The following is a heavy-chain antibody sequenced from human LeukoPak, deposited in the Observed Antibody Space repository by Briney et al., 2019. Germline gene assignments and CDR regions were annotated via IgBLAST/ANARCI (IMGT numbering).Heavy chain of an antibody. CDR1: GYTFTSYD. D-gene: IGHD5-24*01. J-gene: IGHJ3*02. V-gene: IGHV1-8*01. CDR3: ARDGLPEDAFDI. Sequence: ASVKVSCKASGYTFTSYDINWVRQATGQGLEWMGWMNPNSGNTGYAQKFQGRVTMTRNTSISTAYMELSSLRSEDTAVYYCARDGLPEDAFDIWGQGTMVTVSS. CDR2: MNPNSGNT.